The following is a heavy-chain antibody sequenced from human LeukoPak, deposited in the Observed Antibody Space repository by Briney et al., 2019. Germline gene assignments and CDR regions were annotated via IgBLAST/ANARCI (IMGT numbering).Heavy chain of an antibody. CDR1: GFTFSSYW. CDR2: IKQDGSEK. Sequence: GGSLRLSCAAPGFTFSSYWMSWVRQAPGKGLEWVANIKQDGSEKYYVDSVKGRFTISRDNAKNSLYLQMNSLRAEDTAVYYCARDAQLGDFDSWGQGTLVTVSS. V-gene: IGHV3-7*01. J-gene: IGHJ4*02. D-gene: IGHD6-6*01. CDR3: ARDAQLGDFDS.